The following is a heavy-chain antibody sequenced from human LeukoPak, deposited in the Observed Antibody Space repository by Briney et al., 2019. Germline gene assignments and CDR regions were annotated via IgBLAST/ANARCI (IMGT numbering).Heavy chain of an antibody. V-gene: IGHV3-23*01. Sequence: GGSLRLSCAASGFSFSSYAMSWVRQAPGKGLEWVSAISGSGGSTYYADSVKGRFTISRDNSKNTLYLQMNSLRADDTAVYYCARSLRVRGVPDYMDVWGKETTVTISS. CDR3: ARSLRVRGVPDYMDV. D-gene: IGHD3-10*01. CDR2: ISGSGGST. J-gene: IGHJ6*03. CDR1: GFSFSSYA.